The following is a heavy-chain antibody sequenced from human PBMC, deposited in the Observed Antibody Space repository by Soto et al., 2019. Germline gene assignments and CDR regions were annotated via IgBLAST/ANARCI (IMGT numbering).Heavy chain of an antibody. D-gene: IGHD2-2*01. Sequence: QVQLGQSGAEVKKPGSSVKVSCKSSGGTFSSYTISWVRQAPGQGLEWMGRIIPILGIANYAQKFQGRVTITADESTSTAYMELSSLRSEDTAVYYCARDGGWLLGLYYYYGMDVWGQGTTVTVSS. V-gene: IGHV1-69*08. CDR3: ARDGGWLLGLYYYYGMDV. CDR2: IIPILGIA. CDR1: GGTFSSYT. J-gene: IGHJ6*02.